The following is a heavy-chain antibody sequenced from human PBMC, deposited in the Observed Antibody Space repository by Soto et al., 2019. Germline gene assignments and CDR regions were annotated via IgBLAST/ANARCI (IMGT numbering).Heavy chain of an antibody. D-gene: IGHD1-26*01. J-gene: IGHJ4*02. CDR1: GFTFSSYG. CDR3: ASGSYFFDY. CDR2: IWYDGSNK. Sequence: GGSLRLSCVASGFTFSSYGMHWVRQAPGKGLEWVAVIWYDGSNKYYADSVKGRFTISRDNSKNTLYLQMNSLRAEDTAVYYCASGSYFFDYWGQGTLVTVSS. V-gene: IGHV3-33*08.